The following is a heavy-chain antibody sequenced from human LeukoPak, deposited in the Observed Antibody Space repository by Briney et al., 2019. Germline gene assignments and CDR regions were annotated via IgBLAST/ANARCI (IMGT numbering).Heavy chain of an antibody. CDR1: GFTFSNYW. V-gene: IGHV3-7*01. CDR2: IKQDGSEK. Sequence: GRSLRLSCAASGFTFSNYWMSWVRQAPGKGLEWVANIKQDGSEKHYVDSVKGRFTISRDNAKDSLYLQMNSLRAEDTAVYYCAREWRGGWYFRGQGTLVTVSS. J-gene: IGHJ4*02. CDR3: AREWRGGWYF. D-gene: IGHD6-19*01.